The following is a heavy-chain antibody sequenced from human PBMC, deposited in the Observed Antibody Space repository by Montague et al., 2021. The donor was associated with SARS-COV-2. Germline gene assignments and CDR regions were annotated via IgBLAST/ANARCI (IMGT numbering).Heavy chain of an antibody. D-gene: IGHD1-26*01. J-gene: IGHJ6*02. CDR2: IYHSGST. Sequence: SETLSLTCTVSGYSISSGYYWGWIRQPPGKGLEWIGSIYHSGSTYYNPSLKSRVTISVDTSKNQFSLKLSSVTAADTAVYYAGGGVGAPYYDCGMGVWGQGTTVTVSS. CDR3: GGGVGAPYYDCGMGV. CDR1: GYSISSGYY. V-gene: IGHV4-38-2*02.